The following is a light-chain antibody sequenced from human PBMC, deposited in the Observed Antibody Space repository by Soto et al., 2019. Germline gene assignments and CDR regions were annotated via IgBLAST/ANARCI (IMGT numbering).Light chain of an antibody. J-gene: IGKJ5*01. CDR1: QSVSSN. CDR3: QQHGTSPIT. CDR2: GAS. V-gene: IGKV3-20*01. Sequence: EVVLTQSPVTLSLSPGERATLSCRASQSVSSNLAWYQQKPGQNPRLLVYGASSRATGIPDRFSGSGSGTDFNLTISRLETEDFAVYYCQQHGTSPITFGQGTRLEIK.